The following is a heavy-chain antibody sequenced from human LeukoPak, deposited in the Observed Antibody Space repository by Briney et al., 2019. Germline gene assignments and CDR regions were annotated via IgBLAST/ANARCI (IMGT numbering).Heavy chain of an antibody. Sequence: GGSLRLSCAASTFTFSSYSMNWVRQAPGKGLEWVSSISSGSSFIYYADSVKGRFTISRDNAKNSLYLQMNSLRAEDTAVYYCARADSSGYYHPINGGQGTLVTVSS. V-gene: IGHV3-21*01. CDR2: ISSGSSFI. CDR3: ARADSSGYYHPIN. CDR1: TFTFSSYS. D-gene: IGHD3-22*01. J-gene: IGHJ4*02.